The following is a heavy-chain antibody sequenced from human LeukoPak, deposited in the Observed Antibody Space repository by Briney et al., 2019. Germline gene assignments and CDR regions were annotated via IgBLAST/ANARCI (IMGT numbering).Heavy chain of an antibody. V-gene: IGHV1-3*01. Sequence: GASVKVSCKASGYTFTSYGISWVRQAPGQRLEWMGWINAGNGNTKYSQKFQGRVTITRDTTASTAYMELSSLRSEDTAVYYCAQLGSYDFWSGSGVDAFDIWGQGTMVTVSS. CDR1: GYTFTSYG. CDR2: INAGNGNT. J-gene: IGHJ3*02. CDR3: AQLGSYDFWSGSGVDAFDI. D-gene: IGHD3-3*01.